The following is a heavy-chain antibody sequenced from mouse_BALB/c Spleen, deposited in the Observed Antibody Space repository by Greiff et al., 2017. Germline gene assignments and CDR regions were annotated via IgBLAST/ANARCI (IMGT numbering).Heavy chain of an antibody. Sequence: EVHLVESGGGLVQPGGSLKLSCAASGFTFSSYGMSWVRQTPDKRLELVATINSNGGSTYYPDSVKGRFTISRDNAKNTLYLQMSSLKAEDTAMYSCARVGSGGWFAYWGQGTLVTVSA. CDR3: ARVGSGGWFAY. V-gene: IGHV5-6-3*01. CDR2: INSNGGST. CDR1: GFTFSSYG. J-gene: IGHJ3*01.